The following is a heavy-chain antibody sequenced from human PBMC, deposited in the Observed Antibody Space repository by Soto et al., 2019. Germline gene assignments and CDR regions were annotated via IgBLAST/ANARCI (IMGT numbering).Heavy chain of an antibody. V-gene: IGHV4-39*07. Sequence: SETPSLTCTVSGGSISSTTHHWTWIRQPPGTGLEWIGEINHSGSTNFNPSLKSRVTISVDTSKNQFSLKLTSVTAADTAVYYCARDKITGLFDYWGQGTLVTVSS. D-gene: IGHD2-8*02. CDR1: GGSISSTTHH. J-gene: IGHJ4*02. CDR2: INHSGST. CDR3: ARDKITGLFDY.